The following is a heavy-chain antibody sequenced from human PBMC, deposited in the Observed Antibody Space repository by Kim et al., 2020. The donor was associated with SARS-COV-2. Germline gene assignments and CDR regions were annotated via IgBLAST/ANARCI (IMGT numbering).Heavy chain of an antibody. CDR3: ARVVGGYYPDAFDI. CDR2: MWYDGINN. Sequence: GGSLRLSCAASGFTFSSFGMHWVRQAPGKGLEWVALMWYDGINNYFADSVKGRFTISRDNTMNTVYLQMNSLRAEDTAVYYCARVVGGYYPDAFDIWGQGKRVTVSS. J-gene: IGHJ3*02. D-gene: IGHD3-3*01. CDR1: GFTFSSFG. V-gene: IGHV3-33*01.